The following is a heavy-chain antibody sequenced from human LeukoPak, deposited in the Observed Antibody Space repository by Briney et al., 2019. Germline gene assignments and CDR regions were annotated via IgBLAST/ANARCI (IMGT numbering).Heavy chain of an antibody. J-gene: IGHJ5*02. CDR3: AKVGGRITKRRVGP. V-gene: IGHV3-23*01. CDR1: GFTFSSYA. D-gene: IGHD1-14*01. CDR2: ISGSGGST. Sequence: GGSLRLSCAASGFTFSSYAMSWVRQAPGKGLEWVSAISGSGGSTYYADSVKGRFTISRDNSKNTLYLQMNSLRAEDTAVYYLAKVGGRITKRRVGPRGQGTLVTVSS.